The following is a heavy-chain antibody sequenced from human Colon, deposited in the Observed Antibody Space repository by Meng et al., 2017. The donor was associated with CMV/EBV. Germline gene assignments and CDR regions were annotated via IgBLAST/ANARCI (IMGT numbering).Heavy chain of an antibody. CDR3: ARVFPPIFGIVKNSFNWFDP. J-gene: IGHJ5*02. Sequence: SETLSLTCSVSGASIRSSDYYWGWIRQPPGKGLEWIGNIYYSGTTSYNPSLKSRVTVSMDTSNKQFSLSLEFVTAADTAVYYCARVFPPIFGIVKNSFNWFDPWGQGMLVTVSS. D-gene: IGHD3-3*01. CDR1: GASIRSSDYY. CDR2: IYYSGTT. V-gene: IGHV4-39*07.